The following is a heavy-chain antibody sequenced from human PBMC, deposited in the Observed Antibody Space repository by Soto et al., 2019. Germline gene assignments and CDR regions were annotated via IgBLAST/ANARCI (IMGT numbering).Heavy chain of an antibody. CDR1: GVTFSSYA. D-gene: IGHD4-17*01. J-gene: IGHJ4*02. V-gene: IGHV3-30*03. CDR3: ARQYPDYQYYFDH. Sequence: PGGSLRLSCAASGVTFSSYAMHWVRQAPGQGLEWVALLSYAGRDKSYRDSVKGRFTISRDNAKNTLYPQMNNLRTEDTALYYCARQYPDYQYYFDHWGQGSLVTVSS. CDR2: LSYAGRDK.